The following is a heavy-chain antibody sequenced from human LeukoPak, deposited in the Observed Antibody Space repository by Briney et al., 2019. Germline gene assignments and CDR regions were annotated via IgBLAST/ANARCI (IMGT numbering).Heavy chain of an antibody. CDR3: ARAVGVAAGLDY. CDR2: INSDGSVT. CDR1: GFTFNNHW. V-gene: IGHV3-74*01. D-gene: IGHD2-2*01. J-gene: IGHJ4*02. Sequence: GGSLRLSCAASGFTFNNHWMHWVRQAPGKGLVWVSHINSDGSVTTYADSVKGRFTISRDNAKNTLYLQMNSLGAEDTAVYYCARAVGVAAGLDYWGQGTLATVSS.